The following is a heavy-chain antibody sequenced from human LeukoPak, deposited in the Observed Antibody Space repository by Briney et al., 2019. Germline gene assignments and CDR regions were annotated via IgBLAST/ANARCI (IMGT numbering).Heavy chain of an antibody. V-gene: IGHV4-34*01. Sequence: SETLSLTCAVYGGSFSGYYWSWIRQPPGKGLEWIGSIYYSGSTYYNPSLKSRVTISVDTSKNQFSLKLSSVTAADTAVYYCASLWFGELLEGFDYWGQGTLVTVSS. D-gene: IGHD3-10*01. CDR2: IYYSGST. J-gene: IGHJ4*02. CDR3: ASLWFGELLEGFDY. CDR1: GGSFSGYY.